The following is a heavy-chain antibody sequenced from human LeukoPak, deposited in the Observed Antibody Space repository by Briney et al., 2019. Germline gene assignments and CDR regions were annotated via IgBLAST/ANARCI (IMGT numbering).Heavy chain of an antibody. V-gene: IGHV5-51*01. D-gene: IGHD6-19*01. CDR3: ATPVAANYYYGMDV. CDR1: GYSFTNSW. Sequence: GESLKISCKGSGYSFTNSWIGWVRQMPGKGLEWMGIIYPGDSDTRYNSSFQGQVTISADKSISTAYLQWCSLKASDTARYYCATPVAANYYYGMDVWGQGTTVTVSS. CDR2: IYPGDSDT. J-gene: IGHJ6*02.